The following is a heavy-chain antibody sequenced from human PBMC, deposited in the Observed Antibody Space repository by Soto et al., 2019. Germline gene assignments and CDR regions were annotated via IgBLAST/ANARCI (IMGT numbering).Heavy chain of an antibody. Sequence: SVKVSCKASGGTFSSYAISWVRQAPGQGLEWMGGIIPIFGTANYAQKFQGRVTITADESTRTAYMELSSLRSEDTAVYYCARSRPGYCSGGICFPELYYYYYGMDVWAQGTKVTVSS. CDR2: IIPIFGTA. V-gene: IGHV1-69*13. J-gene: IGHJ6*02. D-gene: IGHD2-15*01. CDR3: ARSRPGYCSGGICFPELYYYYYGMDV. CDR1: GGTFSSYA.